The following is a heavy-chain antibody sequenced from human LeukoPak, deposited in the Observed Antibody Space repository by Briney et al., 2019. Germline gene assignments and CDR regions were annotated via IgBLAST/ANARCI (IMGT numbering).Heavy chain of an antibody. CDR1: GGSFSGYY. V-gene: IGHV4-34*01. CDR2: INHSGST. J-gene: IGHJ4*02. Sequence: KASETLSLTCAVYGGSFSGYYWSWIRQPPGKGLEWIGEINHSGSTNYNSSLKSRVTISVDTSKNQFSLKLSSVTAADTAVYYCARGRSTVTTSPFDYWGQGTLVTVSS. D-gene: IGHD4-17*01. CDR3: ARGRSTVTTSPFDY.